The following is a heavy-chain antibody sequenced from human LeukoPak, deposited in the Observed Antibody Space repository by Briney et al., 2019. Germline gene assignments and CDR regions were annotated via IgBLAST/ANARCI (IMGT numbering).Heavy chain of an antibody. CDR2: INPSGGST. D-gene: IGHD1-20*01. Sequence: ASVKVSCKASGYTFTNYYMHWVRQAPGQGLEWMGIINPSGGSTSYAQKFQGRVTMTRDTSTSTVYMELSSLRSEDTAVYYCARGAAYNWNSPYYFDYWGQGTLVTVSS. J-gene: IGHJ4*02. V-gene: IGHV1-46*01. CDR1: GYTFTNYY. CDR3: ARGAAYNWNSPYYFDY.